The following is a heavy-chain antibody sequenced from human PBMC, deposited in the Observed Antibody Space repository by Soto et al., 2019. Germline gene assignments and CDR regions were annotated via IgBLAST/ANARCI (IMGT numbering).Heavy chain of an antibody. CDR1: GFTFSSSS. V-gene: IGHV3-48*02. J-gene: IGHJ4*02. CDR3: ARLGPEGADPFEY. CDR2: IHAESSPI. Sequence: EVQLVESGGGLVQPGGSLRLSCAASGFTFSSSSMSWVRQAPGKGLEWVSYIHAESSPIYYADSVRGLFTISRDIAKNSLYLQMNSLRDEDTAVYYWARLGPEGADPFEYWGQGTQVTVSS. D-gene: IGHD1-26*01.